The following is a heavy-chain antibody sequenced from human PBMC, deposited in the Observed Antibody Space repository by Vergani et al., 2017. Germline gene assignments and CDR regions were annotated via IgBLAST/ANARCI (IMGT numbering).Heavy chain of an antibody. CDR2: IYYSGST. V-gene: IGHV4-31*03. J-gene: IGHJ5*02. CDR1: GGSISSGGYY. Sequence: QVQLQESGPGLVKPSQTLSLTCTVSGGSISSGGYYWSWIRQPPGKGLEWIGYIYYSGSTYYNPSLKSRVTISVDTSKNQFSLKLSSVTAADTAVYDCARGKPYYYYDSSGYYSPRANWFDPWGQGTLVTVSS. D-gene: IGHD3-22*01. CDR3: ARGKPYYYYDSSGYYSPRANWFDP.